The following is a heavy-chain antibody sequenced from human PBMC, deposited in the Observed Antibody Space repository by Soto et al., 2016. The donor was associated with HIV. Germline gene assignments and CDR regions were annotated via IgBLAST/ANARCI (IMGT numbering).Heavy chain of an antibody. J-gene: IGHJ6*02. D-gene: IGHD4-17*01. V-gene: IGHV1-2*02. CDR2: SSPHSDNT. CDR1: GYSFTAYF. CDR3: ATLKNFGVYGMDA. Sequence: QVQLVQSGAEVKKPGASVKVSCKTSGYSFTAYFIHWVRQAPGQGLEWMGWSSPHSDNTNYAQKFKGRVAMTRDLSINTAYMEVSSVTSDDTAIYYCATLKNFGVYGMDAWGQGTTVTVSS.